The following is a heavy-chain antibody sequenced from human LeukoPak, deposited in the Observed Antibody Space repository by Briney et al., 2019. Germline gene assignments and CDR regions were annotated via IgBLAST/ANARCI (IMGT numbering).Heavy chain of an antibody. Sequence: GGSLRLSCAASGFTFSSYAMNWVRQAPGKGLEWVSLISGSGGSAYYADSVKGRFTVSRDNSKNTLYLQMNSLRAEHTAVYYCAKSNLKYYFDSWGQGTLVTVSS. CDR1: GFTFSSYA. CDR3: AKSNLKYYFDS. D-gene: IGHD6-6*01. V-gene: IGHV3-23*01. J-gene: IGHJ4*02. CDR2: ISGSGGSA.